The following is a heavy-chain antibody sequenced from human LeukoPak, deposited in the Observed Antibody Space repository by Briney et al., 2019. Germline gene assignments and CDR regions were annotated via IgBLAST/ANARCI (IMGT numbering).Heavy chain of an antibody. Sequence: PGASLRLTCAASGFTFSSYAMSWVRQAPGKGLEWVSAISGSGGSTYYADSVKGRFTISRDNSKNTLYLQMNSLRAEDTAVYYCAKGDSSGYYYVFDYWGQGTLVTVSS. CDR2: ISGSGGST. D-gene: IGHD3-22*01. V-gene: IGHV3-23*01. CDR1: GFTFSSYA. J-gene: IGHJ4*02. CDR3: AKGDSSGYYYVFDY.